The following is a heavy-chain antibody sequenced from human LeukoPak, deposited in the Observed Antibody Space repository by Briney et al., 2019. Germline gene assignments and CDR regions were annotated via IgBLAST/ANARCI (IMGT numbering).Heavy chain of an antibody. V-gene: IGHV3-21*01. CDR3: ARDSDSSWGEFDY. Sequence: GGSLRFSCAASGFTFSSYSMNWLRHAPGQGLEWVSSISSSSSYIYYADSVKGRFTISRDNAKNSLYLQMNSLRAEDTAVYYCARDSDSSWGEFDYWGQGTLVTVSS. D-gene: IGHD6-13*01. CDR2: ISSSSSYI. CDR1: GFTFSSYS. J-gene: IGHJ4*02.